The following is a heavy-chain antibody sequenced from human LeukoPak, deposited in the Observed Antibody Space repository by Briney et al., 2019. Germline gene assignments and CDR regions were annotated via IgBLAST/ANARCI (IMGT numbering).Heavy chain of an antibody. CDR2: TYYRSKWYN. V-gene: IGHV6-1*01. J-gene: IGHJ6*02. CDR1: GDSVSSNSAA. CDR3: VRAPANFYYGMDV. Sequence: SQTLSLTCAISGDSVSSNSAAWNWIRQSPSRGLEWLGRTYYRSKWYNDYVVSVKSRITINPDTTKNQLSLQLNSVIPEDTAVYYCVRAPANFYYGMDVWGQGTTVTVSS.